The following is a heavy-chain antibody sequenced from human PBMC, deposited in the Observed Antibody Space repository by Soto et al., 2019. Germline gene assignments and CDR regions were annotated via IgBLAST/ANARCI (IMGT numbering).Heavy chain of an antibody. CDR3: ARQSGELLSAGADYFDY. CDR1: GGSISSYY. J-gene: IGHJ4*02. CDR2: IYYSGST. D-gene: IGHD1-26*01. Sequence: QVQLQESGPGLVKPSETLSLTCTVSGGSISSYYWSWIRQPPGKGLEWIGYIYYSGSTNYNPSLKSRVTISVATSKNQFSLKLSSVTAADTAVYYCARQSGELLSAGADYFDYWGQGTLVTVSS. V-gene: IGHV4-59*08.